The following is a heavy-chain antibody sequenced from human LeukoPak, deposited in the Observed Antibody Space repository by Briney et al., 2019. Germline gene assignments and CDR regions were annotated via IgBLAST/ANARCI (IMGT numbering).Heavy chain of an antibody. D-gene: IGHD6-13*01. V-gene: IGHV3-30*02. CDR1: GSTFSSYG. CDR2: IRYDGSNK. CDR3: AKDRGSSWYNGAFDI. Sequence: GGSLRLSCAASGSTFSSYGMHWVRQAPGKGLEWVAFIRYDGSNKYYADSVKGRFTISRDNSKNTLYLQMNSLRAEDTAVYYCAKDRGSSWYNGAFDIWGQGTMVTVSS. J-gene: IGHJ3*02.